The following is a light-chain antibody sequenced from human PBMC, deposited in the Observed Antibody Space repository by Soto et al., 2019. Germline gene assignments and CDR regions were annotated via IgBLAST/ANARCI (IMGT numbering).Light chain of an antibody. CDR3: QPYDKSPWT. J-gene: IGKJ1*01. V-gene: IGKV1-27*01. CDR1: RGINTH. Sequence: EIPMTQSPSSLSSSVGDRVTITCRASRGINTHLAWYQQKPGNAPKLLIYAASTLQAGIPSRFSASGSGTDFILTISDLQSEDVGPYFCQPYDKSPWTFGQGTRV. CDR2: AAS.